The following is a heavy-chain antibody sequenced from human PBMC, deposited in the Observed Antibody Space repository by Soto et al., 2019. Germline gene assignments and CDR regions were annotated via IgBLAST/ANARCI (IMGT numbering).Heavy chain of an antibody. J-gene: IGHJ6*03. CDR3: ARDGGSGSYDLYYYYYMDV. V-gene: IGHV1-2*04. CDR1: GYTFTGYY. CDR2: INPNSGGT. Sequence: QVQLVQSGAEVKKPGASVKVSCKASGYTFTGYYMHWVRQAPGQGLEWMGWINPNSGGTNYAQKCQGWVTMTRDTAISTAYMELSRLRSDDTAVYSCARDGGSGSYDLYYYYYMDVWGKGTTVTVSS. D-gene: IGHD3-10*01.